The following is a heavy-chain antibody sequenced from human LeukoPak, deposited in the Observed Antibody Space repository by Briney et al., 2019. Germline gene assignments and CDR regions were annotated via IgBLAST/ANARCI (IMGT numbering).Heavy chain of an antibody. CDR2: ISSSSSYI. V-gene: IGHV3-21*04. D-gene: IGHD3-9*01. CDR3: AKDQNFDWLPLDY. Sequence: GGSLRLSCAASGFTFSSYSMNWVRQAPGKGLEWVSSISSSSSYIYYADSVKGRFTISRDNSKNTLYLQMNSLRAEDTAVYYCAKDQNFDWLPLDYWGQGTLVTVSS. CDR1: GFTFSSYS. J-gene: IGHJ4*02.